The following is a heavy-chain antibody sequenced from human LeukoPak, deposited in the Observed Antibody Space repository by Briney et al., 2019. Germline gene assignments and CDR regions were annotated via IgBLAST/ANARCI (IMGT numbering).Heavy chain of an antibody. CDR3: ARGGRDGYNLGY. CDR1: GFTFDNYG. CDR2: ISSSSSYI. V-gene: IGHV3-21*01. J-gene: IGHJ4*02. D-gene: IGHD5-24*01. Sequence: GGSLRLSCAASGFTFDNYGMTWVRQAPGKGLEWVSSISSSSSYIYYADSVKGRFTISRDNAKNSLYLQMNSLRAEDTAVYYCARGGRDGYNLGYWGQGTLVTVSS.